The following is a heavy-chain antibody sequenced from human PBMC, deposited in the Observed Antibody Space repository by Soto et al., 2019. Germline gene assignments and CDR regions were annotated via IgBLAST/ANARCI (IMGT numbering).Heavy chain of an antibody. CDR3: ARVGYSSTGTTFHYHGLDV. V-gene: IGHV3-33*08. CDR1: GFTFSNYG. Sequence: PGGSLRLSCSASGFTFSNYGMHWVRQTPGKGLEWVAVLGFDGGGRFYADSVKGRFTISRDNSKNTLHLQMDSLRVEDTAMYYCARVGYSSTGTTFHYHGLDVWGQGTTVTVSS. J-gene: IGHJ6*02. CDR2: LGFDGGGR. D-gene: IGHD3-22*01.